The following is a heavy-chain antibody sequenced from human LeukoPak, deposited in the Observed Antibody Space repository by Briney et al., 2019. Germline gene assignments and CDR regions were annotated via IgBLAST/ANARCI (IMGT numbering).Heavy chain of an antibody. CDR3: AREGGGGATYFNDAFDI. CDR1: GFTFSTYA. CDR2: ISSSSSTI. J-gene: IGHJ3*02. D-gene: IGHD1-26*01. Sequence: GGSLRLSCAASGFTFSTYAMNWVRQAPGKGLEWVSYISSSSSTIYYADSVKGRFTTSRDNAKNSLYLQMNSLRAEDTAVYYCAREGGGGATYFNDAFDIWGQGTMVTVSS. V-gene: IGHV3-48*01.